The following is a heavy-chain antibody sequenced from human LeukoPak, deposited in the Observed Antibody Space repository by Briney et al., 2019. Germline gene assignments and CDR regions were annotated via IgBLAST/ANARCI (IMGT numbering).Heavy chain of an antibody. CDR1: GASIGNYY. CDR2: IVPSGST. CDR3: AKEGAAPGPDFDY. V-gene: IGHV4-4*07. Sequence: SETLSLTCTVSGASIGNYYWSWIRQPAGKGLEWIGRIVPSGSTNYNPSRKSRVTMSVDTSKNQFSLKLNSVTAADTAVYYCAKEGAAPGPDFDYWGQGTLVIVSS. D-gene: IGHD6-13*01. J-gene: IGHJ4*02.